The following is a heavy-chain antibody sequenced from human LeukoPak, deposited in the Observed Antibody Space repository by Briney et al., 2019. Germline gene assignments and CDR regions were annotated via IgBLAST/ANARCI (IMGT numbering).Heavy chain of an antibody. CDR1: GFTFSSYG. J-gene: IGHJ5*02. D-gene: IGHD3-10*01. CDR2: ISYDGSNK. V-gene: IGHV3-30*18. CDR3: AKDGKVTMVRGVIGP. Sequence: GGSLRLSCAASGFTFSSYGMHWVRQAPGKGLEWVAVISYDGSNKYYADSVKGRFTISRDNSKNTLYLQMNSLRAEDTAVYYCAKDGKVTMVRGVIGPWGQGTLVTVSS.